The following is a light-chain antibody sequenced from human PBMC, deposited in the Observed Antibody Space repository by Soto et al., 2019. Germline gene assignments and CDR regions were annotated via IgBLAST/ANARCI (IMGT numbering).Light chain of an antibody. CDR1: NLDIGAGYD. Sequence: VLPNTPSAHEQRGQKGTMSCTGRNLDIGAGYDVHWYQQLPGTAPKLLIYGNSNRPSGVPDRFSGSKSGTSASLAITGLQAEDEADYYCQSYDSSLSGPYVFGTGSKGTVL. V-gene: IGLV1-40*01. CDR2: GNS. CDR3: QSYDSSLSGPYV. J-gene: IGLJ1*01.